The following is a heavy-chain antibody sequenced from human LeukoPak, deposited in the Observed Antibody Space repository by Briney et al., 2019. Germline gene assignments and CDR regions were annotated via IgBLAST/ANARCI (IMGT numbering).Heavy chain of an antibody. CDR1: GFTFSSYW. D-gene: IGHD2-15*01. J-gene: IGHJ6*02. V-gene: IGHV3-74*01. CDR3: ARGKLLRNYYYGMDV. Sequence: PGGSLRLSCAASGFTFSSYWMHWVRQAPGKGLVWVSRINSDGSSTSYADSVKGRFTISRDNAKNTLYLQMNSLRAEDTAVCYCARGKLLRNYYYGMDVWGQGTTVTVSS. CDR2: INSDGSST.